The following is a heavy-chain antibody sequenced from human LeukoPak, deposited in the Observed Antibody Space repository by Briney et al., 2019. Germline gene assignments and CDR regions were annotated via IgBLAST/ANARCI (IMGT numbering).Heavy chain of an antibody. J-gene: IGHJ4*02. D-gene: IGHD2-2*01. Sequence: ASVKVSCKASGYTFTSYGISWVRQAPGQGLEWRAWISADNGNTNYAQKLQGRGTMTTDTSTSTAYYELRSLRSDDTAVYYCSGTYCSSSNCHWVFDYWGQGTLVTVSS. CDR3: SGTYCSSSNCHWVFDY. CDR2: ISADNGNT. V-gene: IGHV1-18*04. CDR1: GYTFTSYG.